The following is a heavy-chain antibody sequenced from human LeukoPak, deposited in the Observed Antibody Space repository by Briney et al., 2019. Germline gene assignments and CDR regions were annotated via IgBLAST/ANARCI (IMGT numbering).Heavy chain of an antibody. V-gene: IGHV1-69*13. CDR2: IIPIFGTA. CDR3: ARGVPRDLRYYYYYYYMDV. Sequence: GASVKVSCKASGYTFISYGISWVRQAPGQGLEWMGGIIPIFGTANYAQKFQGRVTITADESTSTAYMELSSLRSEDTAVYYCARGVPRDLRYYYYYYYMDVWGKGTTVTISS. CDR1: GYTFISYG. D-gene: IGHD1-1*01. J-gene: IGHJ6*03.